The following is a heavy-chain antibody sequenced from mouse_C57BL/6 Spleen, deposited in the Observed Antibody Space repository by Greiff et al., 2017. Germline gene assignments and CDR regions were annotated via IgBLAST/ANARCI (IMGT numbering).Heavy chain of an antibody. CDR1: GYSITSGYY. CDR2: ISYDGSN. V-gene: IGHV3-6*01. D-gene: IGHD1-1*01. Sequence: EVKLMESGPGLVKPSQSLSLTCSVTGYSITSGYYWNWIRQFPGNKLEWMGYISYDGSNNYNPSLKNRISITRDTSKNQFFLKLNSVPTEDTATYYCASGLYYGDYWGQGTTRTVSS. J-gene: IGHJ2*01. CDR3: ASGLYYGDY.